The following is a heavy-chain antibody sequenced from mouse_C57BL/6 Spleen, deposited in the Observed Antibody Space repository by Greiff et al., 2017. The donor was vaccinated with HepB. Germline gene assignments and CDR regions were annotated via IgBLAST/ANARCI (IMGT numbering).Heavy chain of an antibody. J-gene: IGHJ3*01. D-gene: IGHD1-1*01. CDR1: GYTFTSYT. CDR3: ARGGDYGSSPWFAY. V-gene: IGHV1-4*01. CDR2: INPSSGYT. Sequence: QVQLQQSGAELARPGASVKMSCKASGYTFTSYTMHWVNQRPGQGLEWIGYINPSSGYTKYNQKFKDKATLTADKSSSTAYMQLSSLTSEDSAVYYCARGGDYGSSPWFAYWGQGTLVTVSA.